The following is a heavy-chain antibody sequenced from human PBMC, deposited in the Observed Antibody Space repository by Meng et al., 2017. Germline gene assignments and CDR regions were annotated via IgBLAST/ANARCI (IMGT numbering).Heavy chain of an antibody. CDR2: ISGSGGST. V-gene: IGHV3-23*01. D-gene: IGHD3-22*01. CDR3: AKVTYYYDSSGLRPIEYFQH. Sequence: GGSLRLSCTVSGGSISSYYWSWIRQPPGKGLEWVSAISGSGGSTYYADSVKGRFTISRDNSKNTLYLQMNSLRAEDTAVYYCAKVTYYYDSSGLRPIEYFQHWGQGTLVTVSS. CDR1: GGSISSYY. J-gene: IGHJ1*01.